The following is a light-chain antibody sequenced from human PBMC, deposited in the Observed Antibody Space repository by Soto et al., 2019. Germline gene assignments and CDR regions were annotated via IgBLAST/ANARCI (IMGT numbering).Light chain of an antibody. CDR3: SSYTSSSTRV. Sequence: QSVLTQPASVTGSPGQSITISCTGTSSDVGGYNYVSWYHQHPGKAPKHTIYEVSNRSSGVSNRFSGSKSGNTASLTISGLQAEDEADYYCSSYTSSSTRVFGTGTKVTVL. J-gene: IGLJ1*01. CDR2: EVS. CDR1: SSDVGGYNY. V-gene: IGLV2-14*01.